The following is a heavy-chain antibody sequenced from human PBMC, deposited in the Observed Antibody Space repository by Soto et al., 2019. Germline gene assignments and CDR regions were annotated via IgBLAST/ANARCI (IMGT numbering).Heavy chain of an antibody. CDR2: ISSRSDI. CDR1: GFTFSTYS. Sequence: PGGSLRLSCVGSGFTFSTYSINWVRQAPGKGLEWVSSISSRSDIYYADSVKGRFTISRDNAKNSVSLQMNSLRAEDTAVYYCAREYTAWHLAYGLDDGSQGTSVTVSS. J-gene: IGHJ6*02. CDR3: AREYTAWHLAYGLDD. D-gene: IGHD2-2*02. V-gene: IGHV3-21*01.